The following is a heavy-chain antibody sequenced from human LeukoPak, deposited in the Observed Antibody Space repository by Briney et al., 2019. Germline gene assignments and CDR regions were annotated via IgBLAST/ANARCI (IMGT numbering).Heavy chain of an antibody. CDR3: AKDRHAPGRYCSSTSCFPFDS. Sequence: PGGSLRLSCAASGFTFSSYWMSWVRQAPGKGLEWVANIKQDGSEKDYVDSVKGRFTISRDTAKNSLYLQMNSLRAEDTAVYYCAKDRHAPGRYCSSTSCFPFDSWGQGTLVTVSS. D-gene: IGHD2-2*01. CDR2: IKQDGSEK. CDR1: GFTFSSYW. V-gene: IGHV3-7*03. J-gene: IGHJ5*01.